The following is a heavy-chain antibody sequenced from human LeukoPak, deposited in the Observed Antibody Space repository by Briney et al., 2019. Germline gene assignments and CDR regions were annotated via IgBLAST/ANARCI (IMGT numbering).Heavy chain of an antibody. CDR1: GGSISSYY. D-gene: IGHD3-16*01. V-gene: IGHV4-59*08. CDR3: ARYKFMIGIDN. J-gene: IGHJ4*02. CDR2: IYYSGST. Sequence: SETLSLTCTVSGGSISSYYWSWIRQPPGKGLEWIGYIYYSGSTNYNPSLKSRVTISVDTSKSQFSLKLSSVTAADTAVYYCARYKFMIGIDNWGQGTLVTVSS.